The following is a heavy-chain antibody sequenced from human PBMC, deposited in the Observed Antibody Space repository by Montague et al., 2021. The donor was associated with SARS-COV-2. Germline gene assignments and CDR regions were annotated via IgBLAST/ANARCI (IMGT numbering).Heavy chain of an antibody. J-gene: IGHJ6*03. V-gene: IGHV4-34*01. D-gene: IGHD2-2*02. CDR3: ARVGIVVVPAAIVTLSYYYYMDV. CDR1: GGSFSTYS. CDR2: IHHGGST. Sequence: SETLSLTYAVHGGSFSTYSWNWIRQPPGKGLEWIGEIHHGGSTNYNPSLKSRVTISADTSKNQFSLKLTSVAAADMAVYYCARVGIVVVPAAIVTLSYYYYMDVWGKGTTVTVSS.